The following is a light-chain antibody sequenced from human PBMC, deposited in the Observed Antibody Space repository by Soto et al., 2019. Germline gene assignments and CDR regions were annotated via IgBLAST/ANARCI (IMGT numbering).Light chain of an antibody. CDR2: SDN. Sequence: QPVLTQPPSASGTPGQRVTISCSGSSFNIGTNTVNWYQQLPGTAPKLLMYSDNQRPSGVPDRFSGSKSGTSASLAISGLQSEDEADYYCAAWDDSLKGVVFGGGTKLTVL. V-gene: IGLV1-44*01. CDR3: AAWDDSLKGVV. J-gene: IGLJ2*01. CDR1: SFNIGTNT.